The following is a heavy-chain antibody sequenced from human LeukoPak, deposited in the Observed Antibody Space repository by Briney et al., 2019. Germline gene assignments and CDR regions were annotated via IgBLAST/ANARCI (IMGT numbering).Heavy chain of an antibody. CDR1: GFTLSNYP. Sequence: GGSLRLSCAASGFTLSNYPMGWVRQAPVKGLEWLSAIGEEKSGSWTKSADSVKGRFTISRDNSENTLYLQMDRLRAEDTAVYYCARDQTTINGVTVDFWGQGTLVTVSS. CDR2: IGEEKSGSWT. V-gene: IGHV3-23*01. D-gene: IGHD4-11*01. J-gene: IGHJ4*02. CDR3: ARDQTTINGVTVDF.